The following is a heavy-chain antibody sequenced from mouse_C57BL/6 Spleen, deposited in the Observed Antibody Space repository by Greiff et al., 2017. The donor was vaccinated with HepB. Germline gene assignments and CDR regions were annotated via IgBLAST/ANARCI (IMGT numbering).Heavy chain of an antibody. CDR1: GYTFTSYW. CDR3: ARGSYYGNYENYYLDY. Sequence: QVQLQQPGAELVKPGASVKLSCKASGYTFTSYWMHWVKQRPGQGLEWIGMIHPNSGSTNYNEKFKSKATLTVDKSSSTAYMQLSSLTSEDSAVYYCARGSYYGNYENYYLDYWGQGTTRTVSS. D-gene: IGHD2-1*01. J-gene: IGHJ2*01. V-gene: IGHV1-64*01. CDR2: IHPNSGST.